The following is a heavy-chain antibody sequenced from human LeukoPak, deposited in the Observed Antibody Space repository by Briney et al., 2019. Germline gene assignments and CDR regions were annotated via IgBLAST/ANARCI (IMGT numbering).Heavy chain of an antibody. CDR3: AKDPYSSGPYNWFDP. CDR2: ISGSGDST. Sequence: GGSLRFSCAASGCTFSSYGMTWVRQAPGKGLKWVSAISGSGDSTYYADSVKGLFTISRDNSKNTLYLQMNRLRAEDTAVYYCAKDPYSSGPYNWFDPWGQGTLVTVSS. D-gene: IGHD6-19*01. V-gene: IGHV3-23*01. J-gene: IGHJ5*02. CDR1: GCTFSSYG.